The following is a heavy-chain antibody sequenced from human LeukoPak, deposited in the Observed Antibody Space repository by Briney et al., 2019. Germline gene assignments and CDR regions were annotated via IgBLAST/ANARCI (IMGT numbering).Heavy chain of an antibody. CDR3: ARVKGEPHDILTGYLENWYYFDY. V-gene: IGHV4-4*07. CDR1: GGSISSYY. CDR2: IYTSGST. D-gene: IGHD3-9*01. Sequence: SETLSLTCTVSGGSISSYYWSWIRQPAGKGLEWIGRIYTSGSTNYNPSLKSRVTMSVDTSKNQFSLKLSSVTAADTAVYYCARVKGEPHDILTGYLENWYYFDYWGQGTLVTVSS. J-gene: IGHJ4*02.